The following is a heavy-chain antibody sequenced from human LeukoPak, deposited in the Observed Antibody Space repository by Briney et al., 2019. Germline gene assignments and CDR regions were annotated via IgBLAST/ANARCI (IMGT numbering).Heavy chain of an antibody. V-gene: IGHV3-23*01. D-gene: IGHD2-2*02. CDR2: ISGSGGST. CDR1: GFTFSSYA. Sequence: PGGSLGLSCAASGFTFSSYAMSWVRQAPGKGLEWVSAISGSGGSTYYADSVKGRFTISRDNSKNTLYLQMNSLRAEDTAVYYCAKDRRYCSSTSCYTGEFDYWGQGTLVTVSS. J-gene: IGHJ4*02. CDR3: AKDRRYCSSTSCYTGEFDY.